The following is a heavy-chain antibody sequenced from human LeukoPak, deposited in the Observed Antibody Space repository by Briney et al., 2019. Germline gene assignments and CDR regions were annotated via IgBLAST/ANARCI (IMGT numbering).Heavy chain of an antibody. V-gene: IGHV4-39*01. D-gene: IGHD2-2*01. CDR3: ARTPPCSSTSCFDY. Sequence: SETLSLTCTVSGGSISSSSYYWGWIRQPPGKGLEWIGSIYYSGSTYYNPSLKSRVTISVDTSKNQFSLKLSSVTAADTAVYYCARTPPCSSTSCFDYWGQGTLVTVS. J-gene: IGHJ4*02. CDR1: GGSISSSSYY. CDR2: IYYSGST.